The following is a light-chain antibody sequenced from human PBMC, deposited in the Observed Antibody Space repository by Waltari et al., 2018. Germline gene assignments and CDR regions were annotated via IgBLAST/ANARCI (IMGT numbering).Light chain of an antibody. V-gene: IGLV3-19*01. CDR1: SLRTSY. CDR3: SSRNGRANQVV. J-gene: IGLJ3*02. Sequence: SSELTQDPAVSVALGQTVRITCQGDSLRTSYVSWYQLKPGQAPVLVIYGKDKRPSGIPDRISGYSSGATSSLTITGAQAEDEADYYCSSRNGRANQVVFAGGTKVTVL. CDR2: GKD.